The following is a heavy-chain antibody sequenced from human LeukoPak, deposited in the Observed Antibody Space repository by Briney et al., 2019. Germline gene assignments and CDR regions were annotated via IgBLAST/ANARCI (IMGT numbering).Heavy chain of an antibody. J-gene: IGHJ6*02. CDR3: ARGREPAASNYGVDV. CDR2: IGTAGDT. V-gene: IGHV3-13*01. CDR1: GFTFSSYG. Sequence: PGRSLRLSCAASGFTFSSYGMHWVRQATGKGLEWVSAIGTAGDTYYPDSVRGRFTISRENAKNSLYLQMNSLRAGDTSVYYCARGREPAASNYGVDVWGQGTTVTVSS. D-gene: IGHD2-2*01.